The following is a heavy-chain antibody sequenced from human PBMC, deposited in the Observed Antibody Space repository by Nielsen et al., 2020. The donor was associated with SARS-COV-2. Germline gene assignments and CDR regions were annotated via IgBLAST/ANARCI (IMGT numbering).Heavy chain of an antibody. Sequence: GGSLRLSCRGSGFTFSSYEMNWVRQAPGKGLEWFSYISTSGTTIYYADSVQGRFTISRDNAKNSLYLQMNSLRADDTATYYCATQQGVAGRLALRNWGQGTLVTVSS. J-gene: IGHJ1*01. CDR3: ATQQGVAGRLALRN. D-gene: IGHD6-19*01. CDR1: GFTFSSYE. CDR2: ISTSGTTI. V-gene: IGHV3-48*03.